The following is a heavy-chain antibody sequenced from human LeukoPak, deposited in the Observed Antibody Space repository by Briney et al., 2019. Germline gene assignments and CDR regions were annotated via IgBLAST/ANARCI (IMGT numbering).Heavy chain of an antibody. CDR3: TRMTTGHVY. CDR2: INHSGYT. J-gene: IGHJ4*02. Sequence: SETLSLTRAVSGVSFNDYYWSWVRQTPGKGLEWIGEINHSGYTNDSPSLKSRVTISIDTSRKQFSLNLRSVTVADTGIYYCTRMTTGHVYWGQGTLVTVSS. CDR1: GVSFNDYY. D-gene: IGHD4-17*01. V-gene: IGHV4-34*01.